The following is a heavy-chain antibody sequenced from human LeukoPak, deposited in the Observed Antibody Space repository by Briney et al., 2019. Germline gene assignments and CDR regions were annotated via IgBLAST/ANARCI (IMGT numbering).Heavy chain of an antibody. CDR2: ISSSGSTI. J-gene: IGHJ3*02. Sequence: GGSLRLSCAASGFTFSSYEMNWVRQAPGKRLEWVSYISSSGSTIYYADSVKGRFTISRDNAKNSLYLQMNSLRAEDTAVYYCAGSWSPYDAFDIWGQGTMVTVSS. CDR1: GFTFSSYE. D-gene: IGHD6-13*01. CDR3: AGSWSPYDAFDI. V-gene: IGHV3-48*03.